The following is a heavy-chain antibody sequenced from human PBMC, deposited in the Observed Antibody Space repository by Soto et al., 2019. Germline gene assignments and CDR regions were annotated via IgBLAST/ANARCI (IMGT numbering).Heavy chain of an antibody. V-gene: IGHV3-21*06. CDR2: ISGGGSYI. J-gene: IGHJ6*02. CDR1: GFTFSDEN. Sequence: VGSLRLSCSASGFTFSDENMSWVRQVPGKGLEWVSGISGGGSYIFYADSVQGRFSISRDNPKNSLFLELNSLRVEDTAVYYCARDSDCHSTSCFFPPHVWGQGTTVTVSS. CDR3: ARDSDCHSTSCFFPPHV. D-gene: IGHD2-2*01.